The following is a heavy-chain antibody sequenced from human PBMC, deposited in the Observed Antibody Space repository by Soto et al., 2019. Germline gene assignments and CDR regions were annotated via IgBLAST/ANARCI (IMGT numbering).Heavy chain of an antibody. Sequence: DVRLVESGGALVQPGRSLRLSCAASGFTFDDYAMHWVRQVPGKGLEWVSGISWNGRSKAYAGSVEGRFTISRDSASNSLYLQMDSLRAEDTALYYCAKDGVSLAYFYYMDVWGKGTTVTVSS. CDR2: ISWNGRSK. V-gene: IGHV3-9*01. CDR1: GFTFDDYA. D-gene: IGHD2-21*01. CDR3: AKDGVSLAYFYYMDV. J-gene: IGHJ6*03.